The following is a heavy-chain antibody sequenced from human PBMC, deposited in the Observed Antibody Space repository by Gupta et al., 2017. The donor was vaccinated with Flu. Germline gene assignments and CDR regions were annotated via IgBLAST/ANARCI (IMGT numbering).Heavy chain of an antibody. Sequence: ELQLLESGLGLVKPGASMRLSCVASGFSLSVSSMNGVRQAPGKGLEWVSSIRSSSTSIYYAGSVKGRFTISRDNAKNSLYLQMNNLRAEDTAVYYCARDVSRNWFDPWGQGTLVTVSS. CDR3: ARDVSRNWFDP. V-gene: IGHV3-21*01. J-gene: IGHJ5*02. CDR2: IRSSSTSI. CDR1: GFSLSVSS.